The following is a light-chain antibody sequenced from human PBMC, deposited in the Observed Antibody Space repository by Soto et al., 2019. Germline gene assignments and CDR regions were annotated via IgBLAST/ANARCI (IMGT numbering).Light chain of an antibody. J-gene: IGLJ1*01. CDR3: SSYAGSIGGV. CDR1: SSDVGGYSY. Sequence: QSVLTQPPSASGSPGQSVTISCSGTSSDVGGYSYVSWYQQHPGKAPKLMIYEVSKRPSGVPDRFSGSKSGNTASLTVSGLQAEDEADYYCSSYAGSIGGVFGTGTKLTVL. CDR2: EVS. V-gene: IGLV2-8*01.